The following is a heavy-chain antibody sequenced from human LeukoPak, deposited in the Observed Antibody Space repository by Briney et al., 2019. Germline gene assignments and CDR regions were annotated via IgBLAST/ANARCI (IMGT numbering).Heavy chain of an antibody. V-gene: IGHV4-39*01. D-gene: IGHD3-3*01. CDR1: GGSISSSSYY. CDR2: IYYSGST. Sequence: PSETLSLTCTVSGGSISSSSYYWGWIRQPPGKGLEWIGSIYYSGSTYYNPSLKSRVTISVDTSKNQFSLKLSSVTAADTAVYYCARTLRYDFWSGYYNWDQGTLVTVSS. J-gene: IGHJ4*02. CDR3: ARTLRYDFWSGYYN.